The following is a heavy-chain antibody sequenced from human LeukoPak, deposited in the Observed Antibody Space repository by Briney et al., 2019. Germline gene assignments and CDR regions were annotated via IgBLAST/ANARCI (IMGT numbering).Heavy chain of an antibody. Sequence: ASVKVSCKASGYTFTSYYMHWVRQAPGQGLEWMGIINPSGGSTSYAQKFQGRVTMTRDMSTSTVYMELSSLRSEDTAVYYCAAAGSGSYYFDYWGQGTLVTVSS. D-gene: IGHD6-19*01. V-gene: IGHV1-46*01. CDR2: INPSGGST. J-gene: IGHJ4*02. CDR3: AAAGSGSYYFDY. CDR1: GYTFTSYY.